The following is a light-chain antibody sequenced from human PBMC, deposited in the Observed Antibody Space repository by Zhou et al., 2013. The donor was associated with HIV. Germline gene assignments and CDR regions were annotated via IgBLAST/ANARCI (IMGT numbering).Light chain of an antibody. CDR2: KAS. J-gene: IGKJ4*01. Sequence: DIQMTQSPSTLSASVGGRVTITCRASQTISDWLAWYQQKPGKAPKLLIYKASSLETGVPPRFSGSGSGTEFTLTISSLQPDDFATYYCQQYNSYPLTFVGGTKVEIK. V-gene: IGKV1-5*03. CDR1: QTISDW. CDR3: QQYNSYPLT.